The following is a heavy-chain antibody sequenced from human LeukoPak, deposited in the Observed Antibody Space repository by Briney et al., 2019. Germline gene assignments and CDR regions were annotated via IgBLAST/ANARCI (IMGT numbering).Heavy chain of an antibody. CDR3: ARGTIVVVIDY. J-gene: IGHJ4*02. CDR2: ISYDGSNK. D-gene: IGHD3-22*01. Sequence: GGSLRLSCAASGFTFSSYAMHWVRQAPGKGLEWVAVISYDGSNKYYADSVKGRFTVSRDNSKNTLYLQMNSLRAEDTAVYCCARGTIVVVIDYWGQGTLVTVSS. V-gene: IGHV3-30*04. CDR1: GFTFSSYA.